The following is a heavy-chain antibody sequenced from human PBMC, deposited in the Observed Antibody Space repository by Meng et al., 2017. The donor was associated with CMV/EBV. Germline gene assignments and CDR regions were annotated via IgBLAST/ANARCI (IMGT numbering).Heavy chain of an antibody. CDR3: GRDLHIAAADY. D-gene: IGHD6-13*01. V-gene: IGHV3-74*01. CDR1: GFTFRDYA. J-gene: IGHJ4*02. CDR2: IIGDGSIT. Sequence: GESLKISCTPSGFTFRDYAMHWVRQAPGKGLVWVSRIIGDGSITNYADSVKGRFTISRDNAKNTVYLHMDSLRGEDTGAYYCGRDLHIAAADYWGQGTLVTVSS.